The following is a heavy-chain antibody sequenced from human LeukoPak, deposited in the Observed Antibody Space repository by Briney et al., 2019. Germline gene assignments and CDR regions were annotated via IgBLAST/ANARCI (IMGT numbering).Heavy chain of an antibody. CDR1: GFTVSGNY. J-gene: IGHJ3*02. CDR2: IYSGGST. V-gene: IGHV3-66*01. CDR3: ASMRLANDAFDI. Sequence: GGSLRLSCAASGFTVSGNYMSWVRQAPGKGLEWASVIYSGGSTYYADSVKGRFTISRDNSKNTLYLQMNSLRAEDTAVYYCASMRLANDAFDIWGQGTMVTVSS. D-gene: IGHD2-2*01.